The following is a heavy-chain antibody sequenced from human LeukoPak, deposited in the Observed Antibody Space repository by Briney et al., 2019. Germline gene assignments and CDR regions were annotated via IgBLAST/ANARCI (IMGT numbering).Heavy chain of an antibody. D-gene: IGHD5-24*01. Sequence: ASVKVCCKASGGTFSSYAISWVRQAPGHGLEWMGGIIPIFGTATYAQKFQGRVTITADESTSTAYIGLSSLRSEDTAVYYCARDQERDGSNLYFFDYWGQGTLVTVSS. CDR2: IIPIFGTA. V-gene: IGHV1-69*01. CDR3: ARDQERDGSNLYFFDY. CDR1: GGTFSSYA. J-gene: IGHJ4*02.